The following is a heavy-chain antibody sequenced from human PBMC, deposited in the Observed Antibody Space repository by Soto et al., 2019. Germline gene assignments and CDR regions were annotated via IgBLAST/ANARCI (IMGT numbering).Heavy chain of an antibody. Sequence: PSETLSLTCTVSGGSISSGDYYWSWIRQQPGKGLEWIGYIYYIGSTYYNPSLKSRVTISVDTSKNQFSLKLSSVTAADTAVYYCARDLGGGMTLYYWGQGNPVNVSS. CDR1: GGSISSGDYY. CDR2: IYYIGST. V-gene: IGHV4-30-4*01. D-gene: IGHD3-16*01. CDR3: ARDLGGGMTLYY. J-gene: IGHJ4*02.